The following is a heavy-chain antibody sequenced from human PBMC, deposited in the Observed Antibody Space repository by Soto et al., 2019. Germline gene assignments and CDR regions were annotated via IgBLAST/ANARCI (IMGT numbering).Heavy chain of an antibody. Sequence: PSETLSLTCTVSGGSISSGGYYWSWIRQHPGKGLEWIGYIYYSGSTYYNPSLKSRVTISVDTSKNQFSLKLSSVTAADTAVYYCAGPGRDYGDYGRVDAFDIWGQGTMVTVSS. CDR3: AGPGRDYGDYGRVDAFDI. CDR1: GGSISSGGYY. V-gene: IGHV4-31*03. D-gene: IGHD4-17*01. J-gene: IGHJ3*02. CDR2: IYYSGST.